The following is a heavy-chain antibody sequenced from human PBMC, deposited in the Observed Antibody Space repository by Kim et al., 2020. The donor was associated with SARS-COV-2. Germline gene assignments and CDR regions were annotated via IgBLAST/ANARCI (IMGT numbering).Heavy chain of an antibody. CDR3: ARDVRSNDGPGDNWFDP. D-gene: IGHD1-1*01. CDR1: GGSVSSGSYY. Sequence: SETLSLTCTVSGGSVSSGSYYWSWIRQPPGKGLEWIGYIYYSGSTNYNPSLKSRVTISVDTSKNQFSLKLSSVTAADTAVYYCARDVRSNDGPGDNWFDPWGQGTLVTVSS. V-gene: IGHV4-61*01. J-gene: IGHJ5*02. CDR2: IYYSGST.